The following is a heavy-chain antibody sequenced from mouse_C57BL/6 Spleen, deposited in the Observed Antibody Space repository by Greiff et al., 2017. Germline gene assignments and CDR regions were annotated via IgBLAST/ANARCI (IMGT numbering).Heavy chain of an antibody. D-gene: IGHD1-1*01. CDR1: GYTFTSYW. CDR3: ARYPYYGSPGDY. CDR2: IHPNSGST. V-gene: IGHV1-64*01. Sequence: QVQLQQPGAELVKPGASVKLSCKASGYTFTSYWMHWVKQRPGQGLEWIGMIHPNSGSTNYNEKLKSKATLTVDKSSSTAYMQLSSLPSENSAVYYCARYPYYGSPGDYWGQGTTLTVSS. J-gene: IGHJ2*01.